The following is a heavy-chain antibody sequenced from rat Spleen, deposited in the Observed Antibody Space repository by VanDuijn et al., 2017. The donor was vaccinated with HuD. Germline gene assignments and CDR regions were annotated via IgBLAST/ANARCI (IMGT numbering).Heavy chain of an antibody. CDR1: GFTFNNFW. Sequence: EVQLVESGGGLVQPGRSLKLSCVASGFTFNNFWMSWIRQAPGKGLEWVASISNTGGSIYYPDSVKGRFTISRDNAKSTLYLQMDSLRSEDTATYYCARHEQLGSPNWFAYWGQGTLVTVSS. D-gene: IGHD1-3*01. J-gene: IGHJ3*01. CDR3: ARHEQLGSPNWFAY. CDR2: ISNTGGSI. V-gene: IGHV5-31*01.